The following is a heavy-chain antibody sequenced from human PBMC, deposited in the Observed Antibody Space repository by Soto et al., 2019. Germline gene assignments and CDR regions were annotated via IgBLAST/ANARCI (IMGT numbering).Heavy chain of an antibody. CDR3: ARDAPPADS. Sequence: QVQLVQSGAEVKKPGASVKVSCKASGYTFTSYGLSWVRQAPGQGLEWMGWIRAYNVNTNYAQKLQGRVTMTTDTPTSPPYMELRSLRSDATAVYYCARDAPPADSWDQGTLVTVSS. V-gene: IGHV1-18*01. CDR1: GYTFTSYG. CDR2: IRAYNVNT. J-gene: IGHJ4*02.